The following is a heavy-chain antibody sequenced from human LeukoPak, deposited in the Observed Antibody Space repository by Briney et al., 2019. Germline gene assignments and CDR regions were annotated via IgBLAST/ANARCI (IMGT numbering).Heavy chain of an antibody. J-gene: IGHJ3*02. V-gene: IGHV3-7*01. CDR1: GLTFSRYW. D-gene: IGHD3-22*01. CDR3: ARDQVLAMIGVLQGAFDI. CDR2: IKEDGSEK. Sequence: GGSLRLSCAASGLTFSRYWMSWVRQAPGKGLEWVANIKEDGSEKYYVDSVKGRFTISRDNAKKSLYLQMNSLRAEDTAVYYCARDQVLAMIGVLQGAFDIWGQGTMVTVSS.